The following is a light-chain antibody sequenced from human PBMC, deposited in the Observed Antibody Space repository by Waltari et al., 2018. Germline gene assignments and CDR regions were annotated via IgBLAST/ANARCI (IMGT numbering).Light chain of an antibody. CDR3: QQYGSSPLT. Sequence: VLTQSPGTLSLSPGERATLSCRASQSVSSSYLAWYQQKPGQAPRLLIYGASSRATGIPDRFSGSGSGTDFTLTISRLEPEDFAVYYCQQYGSSPLTFGQGTKVEIK. CDR1: QSVSSSY. V-gene: IGKV3-20*01. J-gene: IGKJ1*01. CDR2: GAS.